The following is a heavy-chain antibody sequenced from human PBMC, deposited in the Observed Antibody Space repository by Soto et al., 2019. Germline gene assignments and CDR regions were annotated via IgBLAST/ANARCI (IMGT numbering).Heavy chain of an antibody. CDR1: GYSFTSYW. CDR2: IYPGDSDT. V-gene: IGHV5-51*01. Sequence: GESLKISCKGSGYSFTSYWIGWVRQMPGKGLEWMGIIYPGDSDTRYSPSFQGQVTISADKSISTAYLQGSSLKASDTAMYYCATGRLAGTTRNAFDIWGQGTMVTVSS. D-gene: IGHD1-7*01. J-gene: IGHJ3*02. CDR3: ATGRLAGTTRNAFDI.